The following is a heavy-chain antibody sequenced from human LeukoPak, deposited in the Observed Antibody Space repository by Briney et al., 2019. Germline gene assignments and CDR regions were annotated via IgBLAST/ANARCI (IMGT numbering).Heavy chain of an antibody. CDR3: ARDSQDYDILTGYYIRGGFDY. V-gene: IGHV3-21*01. CDR2: ISSSSSYI. Sequence: GGSLRLSCAASGLTFSSYSMNWVRQAPGKGLEWVSSISSSSSYIYYADSVKGRFTISRDNAKNSLYLQMNSLRAEDTAVYYCARDSQDYDILTGYYIRGGFDYWGQGTLVTVSS. D-gene: IGHD3-9*01. CDR1: GLTFSSYS. J-gene: IGHJ4*02.